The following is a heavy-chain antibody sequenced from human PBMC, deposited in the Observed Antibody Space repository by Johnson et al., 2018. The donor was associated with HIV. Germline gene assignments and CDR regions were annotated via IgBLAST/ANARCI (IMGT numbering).Heavy chain of an antibody. J-gene: IGHJ3*02. D-gene: IGHD2-8*01. CDR1: GFTFSSYG. V-gene: IGHV3-30*19. CDR3: ARGFCSNGVCSSLLGFDAFDI. Sequence: QVQLVESGGGVVQPGGSLRLSCAASGFTFSSYGMHWVRPAPGKGLEWVAVISYDGSNKYYADPVTGRFTLSRDKSKNMVYLQMNSLRAEDTAVYFCARGFCSNGVCSSLLGFDAFDIWGQGTMVTVSS. CDR2: ISYDGSNK.